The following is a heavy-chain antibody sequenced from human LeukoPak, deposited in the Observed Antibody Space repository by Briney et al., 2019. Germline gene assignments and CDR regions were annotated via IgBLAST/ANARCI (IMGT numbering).Heavy chain of an antibody. CDR1: GYTFTSYY. V-gene: IGHV1-46*01. Sequence: ASVKVSCKASGYTFTSYYMHWVRQAPGLGLEWMGIINPSGGSTSYAQKFQGRVTMTRDTSTSTVYMELSSLRSEDTAVYYCARDPIRGYFDYWGQGTLVTVSS. J-gene: IGHJ4*02. CDR3: ARDPIRGYFDY. D-gene: IGHD2-15*01. CDR2: INPSGGST.